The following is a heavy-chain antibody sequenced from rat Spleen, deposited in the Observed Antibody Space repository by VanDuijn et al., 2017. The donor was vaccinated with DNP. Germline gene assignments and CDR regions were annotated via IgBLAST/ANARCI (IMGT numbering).Heavy chain of an antibody. D-gene: IGHD3-5*01. CDR2: INPDGGTA. V-gene: IGHV5-58*01. J-gene: IGHJ2*01. Sequence: EVKLVESGGGLVQPGRSLKLSCAASGFTFSGYWMYWIRQAPGQGLEWVSSINPDGGTAYYPESVKGRFTLSRDNAKSTLYLKMDSLRSEATATYYCTTYYRDNYAHSPFDYWGQGVMVTVSS. CDR3: TTYYRDNYAHSPFDY. CDR1: GFTFSGYW.